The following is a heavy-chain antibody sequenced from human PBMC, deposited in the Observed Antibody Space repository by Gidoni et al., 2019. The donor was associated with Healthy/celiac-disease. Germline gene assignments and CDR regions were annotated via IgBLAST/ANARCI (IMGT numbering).Heavy chain of an antibody. Sequence: QVQLQESGPGLVKPSGTLSLTCAVSGGSISSSNWWSWVRQPPGKGLEWIGEIYHSGSTNYNPSLKSRVTISVDKSKNQFSLKLSSVTAADTAVYYCARDIGGAYCGGDCYSDAFDIWGQGTMVTVSS. CDR1: GGSISSSNW. CDR3: ARDIGGAYCGGDCYSDAFDI. CDR2: IYHSGST. J-gene: IGHJ3*02. V-gene: IGHV4-4*02. D-gene: IGHD2-21*02.